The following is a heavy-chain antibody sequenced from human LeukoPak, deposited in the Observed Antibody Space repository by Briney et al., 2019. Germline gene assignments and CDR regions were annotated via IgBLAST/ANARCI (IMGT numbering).Heavy chain of an antibody. CDR3: AKDHDYYGSEDY. D-gene: IGHD3-10*01. Sequence: GGSLRRSCAGSGFTFSSCGMHWVRQAPGKGLEWVAGISYDGSNKYYADSVKGRFTISRDNSKNTLYLQMNSLRAEDTAVYYCAKDHDYYGSEDYWGQGTLVTVSS. J-gene: IGHJ4*02. CDR1: GFTFSSCG. CDR2: ISYDGSNK. V-gene: IGHV3-30*18.